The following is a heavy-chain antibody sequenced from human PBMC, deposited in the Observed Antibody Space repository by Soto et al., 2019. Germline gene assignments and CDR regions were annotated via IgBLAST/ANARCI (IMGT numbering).Heavy chain of an antibody. V-gene: IGHV1-69*01. D-gene: IGHD2-15*01. J-gene: IGHJ4*02. CDR1: GGTFSSSA. CDR2: IIPIFGTV. Sequence: QVQLVQSGAEVKKPGSSVKVSCKASGGTFSSSAISWVRQAPGQGLDWVGGIIPIFGTVQYAQKFQGRVTFTSDESTSTAYMELSSLRSEDTAVYYCATDGGYFSGWRFDYWGQGTLILVSS. CDR3: ATDGGYFSGWRFDY.